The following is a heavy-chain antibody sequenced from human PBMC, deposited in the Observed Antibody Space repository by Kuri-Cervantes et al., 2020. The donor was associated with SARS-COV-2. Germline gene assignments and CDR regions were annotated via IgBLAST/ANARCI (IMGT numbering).Heavy chain of an antibody. CDR1: GYTFTSHY. CDR2: INPSGDNT. J-gene: IGHJ4*02. D-gene: IGHD3-22*01. Sequence: ASVKVSCKASGYTFTSHYIHWVRQAPGQGLEWMGIINPSGDNTTYAQRFQGRVTMTRDTSTSTVYMELSSLRSEDTAVYYCARDQKYYGSSGYTNWGQGNLVHVSS. V-gene: IGHV1-46*01. CDR3: ARDQKYYGSSGYTN.